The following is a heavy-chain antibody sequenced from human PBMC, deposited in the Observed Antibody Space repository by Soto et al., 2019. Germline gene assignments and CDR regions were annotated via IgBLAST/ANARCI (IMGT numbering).Heavy chain of an antibody. Sequence: QVQLVESGGGVVQPGRSLRLSCAASGFTFSSYGMHWVRQAPGKGLEWVAVISYDGSNKYYADSVKGRFTISRDNSKNTLYLQMNGLRAEDTAVYYCAKDRYGDRQHWFDPWGQGTLVTVSS. J-gene: IGHJ5*02. CDR3: AKDRYGDRQHWFDP. CDR2: ISYDGSNK. D-gene: IGHD4-17*01. V-gene: IGHV3-30*18. CDR1: GFTFSSYG.